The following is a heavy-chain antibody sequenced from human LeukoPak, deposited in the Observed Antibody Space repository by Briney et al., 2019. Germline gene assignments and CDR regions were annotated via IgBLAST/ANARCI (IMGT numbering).Heavy chain of an antibody. J-gene: IGHJ4*02. V-gene: IGHV3-74*01. CDR3: ARALRFLEVDY. CDR1: GFTFSRYW. Sequence: GGSLRLSCAASGFTFSRYWMHWVRQAPGKGLVWVSRINSDGSSTSYADSVKGRFTISRDNAKNTLYLQMNSRRAEDTAVYYCARALRFLEVDYWGQGTLVTVSS. D-gene: IGHD3-3*01. CDR2: INSDGSST.